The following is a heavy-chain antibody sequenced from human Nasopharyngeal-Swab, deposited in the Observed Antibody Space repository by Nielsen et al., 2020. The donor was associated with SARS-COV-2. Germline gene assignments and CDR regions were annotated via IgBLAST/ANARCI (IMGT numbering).Heavy chain of an antibody. D-gene: IGHD3-10*01. CDR1: GFTFSNAW. V-gene: IGHV3-7*01. J-gene: IGHJ4*02. CDR3: ARVYYGCLES. Sequence: GESLKISCAASGFTFSNAWMSWVRQAPGKGLEWVANIKQDASEKSYVDSVKGRFTISRDNAKNSLYLQMNSLRAEDTAVYYCARVYYGCLESWGQGTLVTVSS. CDR2: IKQDASEK.